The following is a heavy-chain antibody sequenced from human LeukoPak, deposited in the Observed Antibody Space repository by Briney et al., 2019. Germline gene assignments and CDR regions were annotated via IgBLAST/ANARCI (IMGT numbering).Heavy chain of an antibody. Sequence: GGSLRLSCAASGFTFSTYGMHWVRQAPGKGLEWVALIWYDGSNKYSTDSVRGRFTISRDNSKNTLYLQMNSLRAEDTAVYYCARGKYCSSTSCIGDWFDPWGQGTLVTVSS. CDR1: GFTFSTYG. CDR2: IWYDGSNK. CDR3: ARGKYCSSTSCIGDWFDP. V-gene: IGHV3-33*01. J-gene: IGHJ5*02. D-gene: IGHD2-2*01.